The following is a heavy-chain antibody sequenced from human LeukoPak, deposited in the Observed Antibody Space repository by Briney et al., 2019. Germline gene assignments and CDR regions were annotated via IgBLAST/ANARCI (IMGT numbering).Heavy chain of an antibody. CDR3: ARDGGYYDSSGSDY. CDR1: GFTFSAYA. J-gene: IGHJ4*02. CDR2: ISYDGSSK. D-gene: IGHD3-22*01. V-gene: IGHV3-30-3*01. Sequence: GGSLRLSCAASGFTFSAYAMHWVRQAPDKGLEWVAVISYDGSSKYFTDSVKGRFSISRDNSKNTLYLQMNTLRPGDTAVYYCARDGGYYDSSGSDYWGQGTLVTVSS.